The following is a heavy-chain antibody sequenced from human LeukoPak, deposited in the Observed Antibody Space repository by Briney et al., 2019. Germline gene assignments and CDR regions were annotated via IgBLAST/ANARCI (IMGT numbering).Heavy chain of an antibody. CDR3: ARAQFYHDISTYGPDY. CDR1: GFTVSSNY. V-gene: IGHV3-53*01. CDR2: IYGGGST. Sequence: GGSLRLSCAASGFTVSSNYMSWVRQAPGKGLEWVSVIYGGGSTYYADSVKGRFSISRDTSKNAVYLQMNSLRAEDTAVYYCARAQFYHDISTYGPDYWGQGTLVTVSS. D-gene: IGHD3-22*01. J-gene: IGHJ4*02.